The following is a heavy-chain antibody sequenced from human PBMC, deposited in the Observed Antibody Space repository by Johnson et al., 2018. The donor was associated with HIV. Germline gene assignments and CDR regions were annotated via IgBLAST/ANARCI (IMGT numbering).Heavy chain of an antibody. CDR1: GFTFSSYG. Sequence: VQLVESGGGVVQPGRSLRLSCAASGFTFSSYGMHWVRQAPGKGLEWISGINWNGGNRGYADSVKGQFIISRDNGKNSLYLQMNSLRAEDTAVYYCARGEEMATILIWGQGTMVTVSS. CDR3: ARGEEMATILI. J-gene: IGHJ3*02. D-gene: IGHD5-24*01. CDR2: INWNGGNR. V-gene: IGHV3-20*04.